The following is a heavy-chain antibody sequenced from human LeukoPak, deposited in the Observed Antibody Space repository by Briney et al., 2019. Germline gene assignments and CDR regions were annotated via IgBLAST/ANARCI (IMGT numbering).Heavy chain of an antibody. D-gene: IGHD3-22*01. CDR2: ISGSGGST. Sequence: GGSLRLSCAASGFTFSSYAMSWVRQAPGKGLEWVSAISGSGGSTYYADSVKGRFTISRDNSKNTPYLQMNSLRAEDTAVYYCAKPPYDSSGYYYDYWGQGTLVTVSS. V-gene: IGHV3-23*01. CDR3: AKPPYDSSGYYYDY. J-gene: IGHJ4*02. CDR1: GFTFSSYA.